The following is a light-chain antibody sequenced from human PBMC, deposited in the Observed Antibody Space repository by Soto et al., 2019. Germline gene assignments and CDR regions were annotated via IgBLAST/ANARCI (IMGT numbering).Light chain of an antibody. V-gene: IGLV2-14*01. CDR1: SSDVGGYNY. CDR3: SSYTSSSAL. J-gene: IGLJ2*01. CDR2: DVS. Sequence: QSVLTQPASVSGSPGQSITISCTGTSSDVGGYNYVSWYQQHPGKAPQLMIYDVSNRPSGVSNRFSGSKSGNTASLTISGLQAEDEADYYCSSYTSSSALFGGGTKVTVL.